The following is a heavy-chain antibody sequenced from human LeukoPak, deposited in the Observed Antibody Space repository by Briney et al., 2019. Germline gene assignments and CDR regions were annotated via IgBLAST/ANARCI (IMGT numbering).Heavy chain of an antibody. CDR3: ARDHGAIQGRYNPYHYYYGMDV. D-gene: IGHD1-26*01. CDR2: IIPILGIA. Sequence: GASVKVSCKASGGTFSSYAISWVRQAPGQGLEWMGRIIPILGIANYAQKFQGRVTITAEKSTSTAYMELRSLRSEDTAVYYGARDHGAIQGRYNPYHYYYGMDVWGQGPRSPSP. J-gene: IGHJ6*02. CDR1: GGTFSSYA. V-gene: IGHV1-69*04.